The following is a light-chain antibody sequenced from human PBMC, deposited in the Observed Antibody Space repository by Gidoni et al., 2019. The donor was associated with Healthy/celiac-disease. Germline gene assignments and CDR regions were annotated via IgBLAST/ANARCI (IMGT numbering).Light chain of an antibody. CDR1: PSVSSSY. Sequence: EIVLTQSPGTLSLSPGERATLSCRASPSVSSSYLAWYQQKPGQAPRLLIYGASSGSGTDFTLTISRLEAEDFEVYYCKQYGSSFGGGTKVEIK. V-gene: IGKV3-20*01. CDR2: GAS. CDR3: KQYGSS. J-gene: IGKJ4*01.